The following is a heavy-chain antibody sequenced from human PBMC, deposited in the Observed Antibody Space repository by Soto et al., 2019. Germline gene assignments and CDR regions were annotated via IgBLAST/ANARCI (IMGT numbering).Heavy chain of an antibody. CDR1: GFTFSSYA. CDR2: IGGRGDST. J-gene: IGHJ4*02. CDR3: AKDRIYGYNSGRPFAY. V-gene: IGHV3-23*01. D-gene: IGHD6-19*01. Sequence: EVQLLESGGGLVQPGGSLRLSCAASGFTFSSYAMSWVRQAPGKGLEWVSAIGGRGDSTYYADSVKGRFTISRDNSRDTLYLKMKGLRAGDRAVYYCAKDRIYGYNSGRPFAYWGRGTLVTFSS.